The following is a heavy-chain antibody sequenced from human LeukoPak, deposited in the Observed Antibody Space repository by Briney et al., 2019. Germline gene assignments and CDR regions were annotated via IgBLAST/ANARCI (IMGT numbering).Heavy chain of an antibody. CDR1: GFTFSNYV. CDR3: AKRYDSGTFDY. Sequence: GGSLRLSCAASGFTFSNYVMNWVRQAPGKGLEWVSTISASGSSTYYADSVKGRFTISRDNSKNTLYLQMNSLRAEDTAVYYCAKRYDSGTFDYWGQGTLVTVSS. V-gene: IGHV3-23*01. J-gene: IGHJ4*02. D-gene: IGHD3-10*01. CDR2: ISASGSST.